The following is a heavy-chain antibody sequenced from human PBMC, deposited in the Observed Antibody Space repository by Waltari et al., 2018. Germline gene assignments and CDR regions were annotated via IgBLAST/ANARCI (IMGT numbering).Heavy chain of an antibody. CDR3: ARLKYTAMVPGAFDI. D-gene: IGHD5-18*01. Sequence: QMPGKGLEWMGIIYPGDSDTRYSPSFQGQVPISADKSISTAYLQWSSLKASDTAMYYFARLKYTAMVPGAFDIWGQGTMVTVSS. V-gene: IGHV5-51*01. CDR2: IYPGDSDT. J-gene: IGHJ3*02.